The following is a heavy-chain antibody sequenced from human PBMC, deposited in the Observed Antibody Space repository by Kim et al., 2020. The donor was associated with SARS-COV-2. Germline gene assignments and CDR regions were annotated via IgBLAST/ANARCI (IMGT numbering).Heavy chain of an antibody. D-gene: IGHD1-26*01. CDR2: T. Sequence: TNYEQKFQGRVTMTRDKSTSTVYMELSSLRSEDTAVYYCTKYSGRNPFDYWGQGTLVTVSS. J-gene: IGHJ4*02. CDR3: TKYSGRNPFDY. V-gene: IGHV1-46*01.